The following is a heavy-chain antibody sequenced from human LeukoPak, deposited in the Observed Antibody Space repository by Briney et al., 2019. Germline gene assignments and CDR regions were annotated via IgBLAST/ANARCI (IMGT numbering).Heavy chain of an antibody. V-gene: IGHV5-51*01. CDR2: IYPGDSDT. J-gene: IGHJ3*02. Sequence: GESLKISCKGSGYTFSNYWIGWVRPRPGKGLEWIGIIYPGDSDTRYSPSFQGQVTISADKSISTAYLQWSSLKASDTAMYYCARHVPYYYGSGSYPDAFDIWGQGTMVTVSS. D-gene: IGHD3-10*01. CDR3: ARHVPYYYGSGSYPDAFDI. CDR1: GYTFSNYW.